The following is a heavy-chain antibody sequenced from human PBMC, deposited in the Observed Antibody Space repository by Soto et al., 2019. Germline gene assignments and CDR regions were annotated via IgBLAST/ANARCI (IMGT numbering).Heavy chain of an antibody. CDR2: IYYSGST. D-gene: IGHD3-3*01. V-gene: IGHV4-59*08. CDR3: ARQVWSGYSDY. Sequence: SETLSLTCTVSGGSISSYYWSWIRQPPGKGLEWIAYIYYSGSTNYNPSLKSRVTISVDTSKNQFSLKLSSVTAADTPVYYCARQVWSGYSDYWGQGTLVTVSS. J-gene: IGHJ4*02. CDR1: GGSISSYY.